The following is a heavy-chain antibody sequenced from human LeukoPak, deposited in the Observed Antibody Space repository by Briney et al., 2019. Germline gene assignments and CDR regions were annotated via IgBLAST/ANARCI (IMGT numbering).Heavy chain of an antibody. Sequence: GGSLRLSCAASGFTFSTYWMHWVRQAPGKGLVWVSRINVDGSTTTYADSVKGRFTISRDNAKNTLYLQMNSLRGEDTAVYYCARTFGNNYGDYWGHGTLVTVSS. CDR1: GFTFSTYW. CDR2: INVDGSTT. D-gene: IGHD5-18*01. CDR3: ARTFGNNYGDY. J-gene: IGHJ4*01. V-gene: IGHV3-74*01.